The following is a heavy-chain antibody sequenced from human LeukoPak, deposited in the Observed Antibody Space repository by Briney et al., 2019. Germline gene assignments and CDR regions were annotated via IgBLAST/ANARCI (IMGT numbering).Heavy chain of an antibody. V-gene: IGHV3-23*01. CDR2: ITKSGDQT. Sequence: PGGSLRLSCVPSGIIFSNSALNWVRQAPGKGLEWVSTITKSGDQTHYADSVKGRFTISRDIFKNTLYLQMNSLRAEDTAVYHCVKSAGKDGYRDVFDIWGQGTVVTVSS. D-gene: IGHD5-24*01. J-gene: IGHJ3*02. CDR1: GIIFSNSA. CDR3: VKSAGKDGYRDVFDI.